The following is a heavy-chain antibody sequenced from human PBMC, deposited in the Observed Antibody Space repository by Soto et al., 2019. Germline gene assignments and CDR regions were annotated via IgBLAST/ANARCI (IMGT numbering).Heavy chain of an antibody. CDR2: TYYRSKWFN. Sequence: SQTLSLTCAIPGDSVARNNAGWNWIRQSPSRGLEWLGRTYYRSKWFNDYAVSVKSRITINPDTSKNQFSLQLNSVTPEDTAVHYCTRHYSSDYFDCWGQGRPGTVSS. CDR3: TRHYSSDYFDC. J-gene: IGHJ4*02. V-gene: IGHV6-1*01. D-gene: IGHD1-26*01. CDR1: GDSVARNNAG.